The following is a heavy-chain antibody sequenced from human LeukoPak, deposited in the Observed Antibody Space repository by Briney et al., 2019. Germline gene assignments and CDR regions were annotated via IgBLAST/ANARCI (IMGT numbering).Heavy chain of an antibody. D-gene: IGHD3-16*01. CDR2: ISGSGGST. J-gene: IGHJ4*02. V-gene: IGHV3-23*01. CDR3: ATSMGGGNVDY. CDR1: GFTFSSYA. Sequence: PGGSLRLSCAASGFTFSSYAMSWVRQAPGKGLEWVSAISGSGGSTYYADSVKGRFTISRDSSKNTLYLQLNSLGVDDTAVYYCATSMGGGNVDYWGQGTLVTVSS.